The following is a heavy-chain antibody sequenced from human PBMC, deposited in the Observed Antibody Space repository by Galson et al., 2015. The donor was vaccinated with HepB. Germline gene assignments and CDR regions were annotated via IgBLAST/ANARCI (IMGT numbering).Heavy chain of an antibody. CDR1: GFTFSTHA. J-gene: IGHJ4*02. Sequence: SLRLSCAASGFTFSTHAMSWVRQAPGKGLEWVSTISGSSDNTYYADSVKGRFTISRDNSKNTLYLQMNSLRAEDTAVYYCAKWSSCSSTRCYVAIDYWGQGTLVTVSS. V-gene: IGHV3-23*01. CDR2: ISGSSDNT. D-gene: IGHD2-2*01. CDR3: AKWSSCSSTRCYVAIDY.